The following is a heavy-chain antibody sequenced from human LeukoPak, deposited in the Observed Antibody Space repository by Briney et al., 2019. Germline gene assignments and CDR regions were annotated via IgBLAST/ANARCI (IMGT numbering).Heavy chain of an antibody. CDR3: VYGDFHVFDY. Sequence: GGSLRLSCAASGFTISSNYMSWVRQAPGKGLEWVSIINSGGSTYYADSVEGRFTISRDNSKNTLFLQMNSLRVGDTAVYYCVYGDFHVFDYWGQGTLVTVSS. CDR1: GFTISSNY. J-gene: IGHJ4*02. CDR2: INSGGST. D-gene: IGHD4-17*01. V-gene: IGHV3-53*01.